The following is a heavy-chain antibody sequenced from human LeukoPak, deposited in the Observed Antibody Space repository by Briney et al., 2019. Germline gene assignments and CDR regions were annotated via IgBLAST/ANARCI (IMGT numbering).Heavy chain of an antibody. CDR2: IYYSGST. Sequence: SETLSLTCTVSGGSISSSSYYWGWIRQPPGKGLEWIGSIYYSGSTYYNPSLKSRVTISVDTSKNQFSLKLSSVTAADTAVYYCARERSYYYGSGSYSSLRYWGQGTLVTVSS. D-gene: IGHD3-10*01. CDR3: ARERSYYYGSGSYSSLRY. CDR1: GGSISSSSYY. J-gene: IGHJ4*02. V-gene: IGHV4-39*07.